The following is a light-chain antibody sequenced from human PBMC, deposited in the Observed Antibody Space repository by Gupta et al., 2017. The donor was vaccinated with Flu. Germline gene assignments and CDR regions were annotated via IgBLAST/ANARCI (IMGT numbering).Light chain of an antibody. J-gene: IGLJ1*01. V-gene: IGLV1-44*01. CDR2: NDN. CDR1: SSTIGKNT. CDR3: ASWDDSGNDYV. Sequence: RVTISSAGTSSTIGKNTLNWYRQPPGSAPTLLIFNDNQRPSGVPARFSGSTSGTSASLPISGLQSDDEADYYCASWDDSGNDYVFASGTKVTVL.